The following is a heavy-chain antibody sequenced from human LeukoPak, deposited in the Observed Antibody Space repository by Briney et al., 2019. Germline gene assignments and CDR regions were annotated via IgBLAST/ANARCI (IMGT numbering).Heavy chain of an antibody. CDR1: GFTFSDYW. J-gene: IGHJ4*02. CDR2: IKQDAGEI. Sequence: GGSLRLSCAASGFTFSDYWMSWVRQAPGKGLEWVANIKQDAGEIRYVDSVKGRFTISRDNAKKSLYLQMNSLRGEDTAVYYCARVGSSWDLLDYWGQGTPVTVSS. CDR3: ARVGSSWDLLDY. D-gene: IGHD6-13*01. V-gene: IGHV3-7*01.